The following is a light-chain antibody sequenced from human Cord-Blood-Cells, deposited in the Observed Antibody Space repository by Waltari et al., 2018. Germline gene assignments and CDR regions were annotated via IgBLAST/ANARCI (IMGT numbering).Light chain of an antibody. Sequence: QSALTTPRSVSGSPGQSVPLSSTGPATDLGGYNFFSWSQQHPGKAPKLMIYDCSKRPSGVPDRFSGSKSGNTASLTISGLQAEDEADYYCCSYAGSYTYVFGTGTKVTVL. CDR2: DCS. J-gene: IGLJ1*01. CDR3: CSYAGSYTYV. CDR1: ATDLGGYNF. V-gene: IGLV2-11*01.